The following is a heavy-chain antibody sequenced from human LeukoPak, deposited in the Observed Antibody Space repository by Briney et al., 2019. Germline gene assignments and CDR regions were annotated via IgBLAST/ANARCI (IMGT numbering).Heavy chain of an antibody. CDR1: GYTFTSYY. D-gene: IGHD6-19*01. CDR3: ARDPLRIAVARGDAFDI. Sequence: ASVKVSCKASGYTFTSYYMHWVRQAPGQGLEWMGIINPSGGSTSYAQKFQGRVTMTRDTSTSIVYMELSSLRSEDTAVYYCARDPLRIAVARGDAFDIWGQGTMVTVSS. J-gene: IGHJ3*02. CDR2: INPSGGST. V-gene: IGHV1-46*01.